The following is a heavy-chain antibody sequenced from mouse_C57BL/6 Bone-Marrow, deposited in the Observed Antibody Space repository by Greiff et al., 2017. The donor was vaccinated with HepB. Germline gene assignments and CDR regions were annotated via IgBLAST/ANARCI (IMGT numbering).Heavy chain of an antibody. CDR1: GYTFTEYT. CDR2: FYPGSGSI. D-gene: IGHD2-4*01. Sequence: QVQLQESGAELVKPGASVKLSCKASGYTFTEYTIHWVKQRSGQGLEWIGWFYPGSGSIKYNEKFKDKATLTADKSSSTVYMELSRLTSEDSAVYFCARHEEGGYDYDDWFAYWGQGTLVTVSA. CDR3: ARHEEGGYDYDDWFAY. J-gene: IGHJ3*01. V-gene: IGHV1-62-2*01.